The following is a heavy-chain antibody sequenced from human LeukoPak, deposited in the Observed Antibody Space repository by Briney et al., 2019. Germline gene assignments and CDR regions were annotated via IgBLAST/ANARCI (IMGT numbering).Heavy chain of an antibody. D-gene: IGHD2-2*02. CDR3: ARSSGVPAAILDY. CDR2: ISSSSSYI. V-gene: IGHV3-21*01. CDR1: GFTFSSYS. J-gene: IGHJ4*02. Sequence: GGSLRLSCAASGFTFSSYSMNCVRQAPGKGLEWVSSISSSSSYIYYADSVKGRFTISRDNAKNSLYLQMNSLRAEDTAVYYCARSSGVPAAILDYWGQGTLVTVSS.